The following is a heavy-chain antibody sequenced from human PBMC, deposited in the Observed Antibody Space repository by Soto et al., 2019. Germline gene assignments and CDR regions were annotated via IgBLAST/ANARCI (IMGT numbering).Heavy chain of an antibody. Sequence: QVQLQESGPGLVKPSGTLSLTCAVSGGSISSSNWWSWVRQPPGKGLEWIGEIYHSGSTNYNPSLKSRVTISVDKSKNQFSLKMSSVPAADTAVYYCARDNRYYDSSGPSEPDYYYYYGMDVWGQGTTVTVSS. D-gene: IGHD3-22*01. CDR3: ARDNRYYDSSGPSEPDYYYYYGMDV. J-gene: IGHJ6*02. CDR1: GGSISSSNW. CDR2: IYHSGST. V-gene: IGHV4-4*02.